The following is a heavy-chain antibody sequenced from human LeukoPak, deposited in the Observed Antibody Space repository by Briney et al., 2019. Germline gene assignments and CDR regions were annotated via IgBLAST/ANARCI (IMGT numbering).Heavy chain of an antibody. Sequence: GASVKVSCKTSGNSCSNYAISWVRQAPGQGLEWMGGIIPFFGTANYAQKFRGRVTITADKSTSTAYMELSSLRSEDTAVYYCAREMGVYYFDYWGQGTLVTVSS. J-gene: IGHJ4*02. V-gene: IGHV1-69*06. CDR2: IIPFFGTA. D-gene: IGHD2-8*01. CDR3: AREMGVYYFDY. CDR1: GNSCSNYA.